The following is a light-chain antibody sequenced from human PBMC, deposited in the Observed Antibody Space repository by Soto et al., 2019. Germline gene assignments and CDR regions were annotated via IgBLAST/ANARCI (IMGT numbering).Light chain of an antibody. CDR1: QSVANNY. J-gene: IGKJ1*01. CDR2: DAS. V-gene: IGKV3-20*01. CDR3: QQYATSPLT. Sequence: ENVLTQSPGTLSLSPGERATLSCRTSQSVANNYFAWYKQKPGQPPRLLIYDASNRATGIPDRFSGSGSGTDFTLTINRLDPDDFAVFYCQQYATSPLTFGQGTKVEVK.